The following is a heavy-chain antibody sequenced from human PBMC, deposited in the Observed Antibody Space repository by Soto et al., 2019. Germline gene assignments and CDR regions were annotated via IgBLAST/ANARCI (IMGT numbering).Heavy chain of an antibody. J-gene: IGHJ5*02. CDR3: ARGEYWFDP. CDR2: IYYSGST. CDR1: GGSISSYY. V-gene: IGHV4-59*01. Sequence: ETLSLTCTVSGGSISSYYWSWLRQPPGKGLEWIGYIYYSGSTNYNPSLKSRVTIPVDTSKNQFSLKLSSVTAADTAVYYCARGEYWFDPWGQGTLVTVSS.